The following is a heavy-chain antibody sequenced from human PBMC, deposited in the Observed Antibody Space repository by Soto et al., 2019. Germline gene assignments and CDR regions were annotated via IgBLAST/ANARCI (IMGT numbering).Heavy chain of an antibody. Sequence: QVQLVESGGGVVQPGRFLRLSCAASGFTFSSYGMHWVRQAPGKGLEWVAIISYDGSDKYYADSVKGRFTISRDNSKTTLYLQMNSLKGEDTAMYYCAKNPESYAWGLEGYFDYWGQGTLVTVSS. D-gene: IGHD3-16*01. CDR2: ISYDGSDK. CDR3: AKNPESYAWGLEGYFDY. J-gene: IGHJ4*02. CDR1: GFTFSSYG. V-gene: IGHV3-30*18.